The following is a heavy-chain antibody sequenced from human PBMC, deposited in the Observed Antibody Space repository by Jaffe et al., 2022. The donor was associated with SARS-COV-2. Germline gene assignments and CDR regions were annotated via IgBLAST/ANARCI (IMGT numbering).Heavy chain of an antibody. CDR1: GNTLTDLS. CDR3: ATSGFYYDNFGQWVY. CDR2: LDPASGEI. J-gene: IGHJ4*02. V-gene: IGHV1-24*01. D-gene: IGHD3-16*01. Sequence: QVQLVQSGAEVKKPGASVKVSCKVSGNTLTDLSMHWVRQTPERGLEWMGGLDPASGEIIYAHKFQGRVTVTEDTSTDTAYMELSSLRSEDTAMYYCATSGFYYDNFGQWVYWGQGTLVTVSS.